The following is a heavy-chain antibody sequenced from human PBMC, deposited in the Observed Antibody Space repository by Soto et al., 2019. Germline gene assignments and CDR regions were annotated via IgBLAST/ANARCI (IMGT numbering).Heavy chain of an antibody. J-gene: IGHJ4*02. CDR1: GYTFTSYA. V-gene: IGHV1-3*05. CDR3: ARSIVVVTALDY. CDR2: ITAGNGNT. D-gene: IGHD2-21*02. Sequence: QVQLVQSGAEEKKPGASVKVSCKASGYTFTSYAIHWVRQAPGQRLEWMGWITAGNGNTKYSQKFQGRVTITRDTAASTAYMELSSVRSEDTAVYYCARSIVVVTALDYWGQGALVTVAS.